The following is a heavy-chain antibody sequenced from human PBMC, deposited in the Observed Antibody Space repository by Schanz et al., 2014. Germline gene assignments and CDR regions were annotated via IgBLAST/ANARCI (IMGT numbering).Heavy chain of an antibody. J-gene: IGHJ4*02. D-gene: IGHD3-10*01. CDR3: ELITLDRGVRNDY. CDR2: INHSGGT. CDR1: GGSSSDCY. Sequence: QVQLQQWGAGLLKASETLSLTCAVYGGSSSDCYWSWIRQPPGKGLEWIGEINHSGGTNYNPSLKGRIPMSVDTSKNQFSLILTSVTAADTAVYYCELITLDRGVRNDYWGQGTLVSVSS. V-gene: IGHV4-34*01.